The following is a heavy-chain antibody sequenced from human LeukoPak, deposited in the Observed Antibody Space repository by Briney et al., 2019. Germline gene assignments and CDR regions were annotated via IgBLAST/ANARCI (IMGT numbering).Heavy chain of an antibody. Sequence: GGSLRLSCAASGFTFSSQSMNWVRQAPGKGLEWVTFISSSSSCIDYADSVKGRFTISRDNAKNSLYLQMNSLRAEDTAVYYCARDYYGSGTYYRPLDYWGQGTLVTVSS. CDR2: ISSSSSCI. V-gene: IGHV3-21*01. D-gene: IGHD3-10*01. J-gene: IGHJ4*02. CDR3: ARDYYGSGTYYRPLDY. CDR1: GFTFSSQS.